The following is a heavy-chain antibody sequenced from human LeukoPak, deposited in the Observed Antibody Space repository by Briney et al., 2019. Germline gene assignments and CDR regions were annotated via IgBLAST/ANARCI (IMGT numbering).Heavy chain of an antibody. CDR2: IRYDGSNK. J-gene: IGHJ6*03. CDR1: GFTFSSYG. D-gene: IGHD6-13*01. Sequence: GGSLRLSCAASGFTFSSYGMHWVRQAPGKGLEWVAFIRYDGSNKYYADSVKGRFTISRDNAKNSLYLQMNSLRAEDTAVYYCARKGYSSSWDRPTGYYYYYYMDVWGKGTTVTISS. V-gene: IGHV3-30*02. CDR3: ARKGYSSSWDRPTGYYYYYYMDV.